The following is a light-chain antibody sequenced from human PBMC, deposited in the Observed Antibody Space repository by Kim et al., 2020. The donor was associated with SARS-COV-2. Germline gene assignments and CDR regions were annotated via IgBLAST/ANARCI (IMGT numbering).Light chain of an antibody. Sequence: HRVTISCSGSRSNIGSNPVDWYQQLPGTAPKLLIYSNNQRPSGVPDRFSGSKSGTSASLAISGLQSEDEADYYCAAWDDSLNGFYIFGTGTKVTVL. CDR1: RSNIGSNP. V-gene: IGLV1-44*01. J-gene: IGLJ1*01. CDR2: SNN. CDR3: AAWDDSLNGFYI.